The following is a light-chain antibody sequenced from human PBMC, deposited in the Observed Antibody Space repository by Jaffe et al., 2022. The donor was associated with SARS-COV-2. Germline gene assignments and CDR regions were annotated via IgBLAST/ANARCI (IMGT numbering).Light chain of an antibody. CDR2: DVV. CDR1: SIGDYDY. Sequence: QSALTQPPSASGSPGQSVTISCTGSSIGDYDYVSWFQHYPGKAPKLMIYDVVKRPSGVPDRFSGSKSGNTASLTVSGLQAEDEADYYCSSYGGNNNYVFGTGTKVTVL. CDR3: SSYGGNNNYV. J-gene: IGLJ1*01. V-gene: IGLV2-8*01.